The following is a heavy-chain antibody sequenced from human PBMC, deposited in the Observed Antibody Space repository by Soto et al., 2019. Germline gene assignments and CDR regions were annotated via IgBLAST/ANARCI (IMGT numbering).Heavy chain of an antibody. J-gene: IGHJ6*02. D-gene: IGHD4-17*01. CDR2: TDTDGRRK. CDR1: GFNLTTYW. CDR3: GRVPLDGNYANGVDV. V-gene: IGHV3-7*03. Sequence: GGSLRLSCAASGFNLTTYWMYWVRQAEGKGLEWDGNTDTDGRRKNYVDSVKSQFIISRDNAKNSLLLQMNSLRADDTAVYYCGRVPLDGNYANGVDVWGQGTTVTVSS.